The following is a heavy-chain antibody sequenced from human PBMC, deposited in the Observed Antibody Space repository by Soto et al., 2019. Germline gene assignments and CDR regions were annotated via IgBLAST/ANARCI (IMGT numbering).Heavy chain of an antibody. D-gene: IGHD6-13*01. CDR2: IYYSGNT. Sequence: SETLSLTCSVSGGSINNSSSYWGWIRQPPEKGLEWIGTIYYSGNTYYNPSLKSRVTISVDTSTTQFSLKLSSVTAADTAVYYCARQDIPVASNWYFVTWGQGTLVTVSS. J-gene: IGHJ4*02. CDR3: ARQDIPVASNWYFVT. V-gene: IGHV4-39*01. CDR1: GGSINNSSSY.